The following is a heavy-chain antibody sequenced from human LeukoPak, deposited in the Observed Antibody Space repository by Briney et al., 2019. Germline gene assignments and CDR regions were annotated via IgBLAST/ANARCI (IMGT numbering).Heavy chain of an antibody. D-gene: IGHD3-10*01. J-gene: IGHJ5*02. Sequence: PSETLSLTCTVSGGSISSTTYYWAWIRQPPGKGLEWIGSIYNSGSTYYNPSLKSRVTISVDTSNNQFSLKLTSVTAADTAVYYCARRGGSGAYKWLDPWGQGTLVTVSS. V-gene: IGHV4-39*01. CDR2: IYNSGST. CDR1: GGSISSTTYY. CDR3: ARRGGSGAYKWLDP.